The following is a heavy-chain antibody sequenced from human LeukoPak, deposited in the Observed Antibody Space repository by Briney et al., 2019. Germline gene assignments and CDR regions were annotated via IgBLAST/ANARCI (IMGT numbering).Heavy chain of an antibody. Sequence: SETLSLTCTVSGYSISSGYCWGWIRQPPGKGLEWIGSIYHSGSTNYNPSLKSRVTISVDTSKNQFSLKLSSVTAADTAVYYCARVPVSLDAFDIWGQGTMVTVSS. CDR3: ARVPVSLDAFDI. CDR2: IYHSGST. CDR1: GYSISSGYC. J-gene: IGHJ3*02. V-gene: IGHV4-38-2*02.